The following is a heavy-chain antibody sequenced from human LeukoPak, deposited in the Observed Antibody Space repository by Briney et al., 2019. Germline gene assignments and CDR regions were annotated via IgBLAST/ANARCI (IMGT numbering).Heavy chain of an antibody. Sequence: GGSLRLSCAASGFTFSTYGMSWVRQAPGKGLEWVSTLSTSTTRTYYADSVKGRFTISRDNSKNTLYLQMNSLRAEDTAVYYCAKVIISDFSTSYNNPAFDYWGQGTLVTVSS. CDR2: LSTSTTRT. J-gene: IGHJ4*02. CDR1: GFTFSTYG. D-gene: IGHD2-2*01. V-gene: IGHV3-23*01. CDR3: AKVIISDFSTSYNNPAFDY.